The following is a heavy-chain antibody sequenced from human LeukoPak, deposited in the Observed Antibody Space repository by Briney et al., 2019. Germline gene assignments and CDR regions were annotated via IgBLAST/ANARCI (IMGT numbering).Heavy chain of an antibody. CDR1: GGSISSSSYY. CDR3: ARAAEYSSSSHKPFDY. J-gene: IGHJ4*02. V-gene: IGHV4-39*07. Sequence: SETLSLTCTVSGGSISSSSYYWGWIRQPPGKGLEWIGSIYYSGSTYYNPSLKSRVTISVDTSKNQFSLKLSSVTAADTAVYYCARAAEYSSSSHKPFDYWGQGTLVTVSS. D-gene: IGHD6-6*01. CDR2: IYYSGST.